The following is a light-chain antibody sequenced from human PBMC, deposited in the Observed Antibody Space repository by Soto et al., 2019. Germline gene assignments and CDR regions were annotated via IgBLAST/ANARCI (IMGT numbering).Light chain of an antibody. CDR1: QTINNL. J-gene: IGKJ4*02. Sequence: DIQMTQSPSTLSASVGDRVTITCRASQTINNLLAWYQQKPGKAPKLLIYKTSTLESGVPSRFSGSGSGTEFTLTISRLQPDDFANYYCQHYNSYSPFGGGTKVEIK. CDR2: KTS. CDR3: QHYNSYSP. V-gene: IGKV1-5*03.